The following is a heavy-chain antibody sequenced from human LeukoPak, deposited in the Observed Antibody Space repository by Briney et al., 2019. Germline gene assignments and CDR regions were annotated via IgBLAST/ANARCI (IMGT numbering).Heavy chain of an antibody. CDR3: AKGGYCSASLCYRLNAFDM. Sequence: PGGSLKLSSEAAEFAFSTYEFDWVRQAPGKGLEWLSYIDTSGGTIYYADSVRGRFTISRDNAKNSLYLHMDSLRAEDTAVYYCAKGGYCSASLCYRLNAFDMWGRGTLVTVSS. CDR1: EFAFSTYE. V-gene: IGHV3-48*03. D-gene: IGHD2-15*01. CDR2: IDTSGGTI. J-gene: IGHJ3*02.